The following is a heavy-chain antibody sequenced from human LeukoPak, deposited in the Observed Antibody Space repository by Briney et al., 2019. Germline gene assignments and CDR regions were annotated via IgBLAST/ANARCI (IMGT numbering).Heavy chain of an antibody. CDR1: GFTFSSYG. CDR2: ISGSGGNT. CDR3: AKTNGYYDY. J-gene: IGHJ4*02. D-gene: IGHD3-22*01. V-gene: IGHV3-23*01. Sequence: GGSLRLSCAASGFTFSSYGMSWVRQATGKGLEWVSSISGSGGNTYYADSVKGRFTISRDNSKSTVYLQMSSLRAEDTAVYHCAKTNGYYDYWGQGTLVTVSS.